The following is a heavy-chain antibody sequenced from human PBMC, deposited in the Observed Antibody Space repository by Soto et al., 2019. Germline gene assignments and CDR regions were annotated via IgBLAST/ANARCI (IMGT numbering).Heavy chain of an antibody. V-gene: IGHV4-34*01. J-gene: IGHJ5*02. Sequence: AETLALTFGVYGGSFRNYYWICVRQPPGKVLEWIGEVNHSGEATYNPSLQMRITISLDTSNSQFSLPLTSVTAADTAMYFCESAERFPRSWFEPWGQGRKVTASS. D-gene: IGHD2-21*01. CDR1: GGSFRNYY. CDR3: ESAERFPRSWFEP. CDR2: VNHSGEA.